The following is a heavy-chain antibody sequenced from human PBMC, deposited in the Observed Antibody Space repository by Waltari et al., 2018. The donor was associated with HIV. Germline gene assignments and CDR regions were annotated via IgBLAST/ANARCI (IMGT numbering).Heavy chain of an antibody. J-gene: IGHJ6*02. CDR3: ARFRKSSIVAGYPSYAMDV. Sequence: QVQLQESGPGLVTPSGTLSLTCAVSGGSISSSNWWSWVRQPPGKGLEWIGEIYHSGSTSYNPSLKSRVTTSVAESKNQFSLMLSAVTAVDTAVYCCARFRKSSIVAGYPSYAMDVWGQGTTVTVS. V-gene: IGHV4-4*01. D-gene: IGHD3-9*01. CDR2: IYHSGST. CDR1: GGSISSSNW.